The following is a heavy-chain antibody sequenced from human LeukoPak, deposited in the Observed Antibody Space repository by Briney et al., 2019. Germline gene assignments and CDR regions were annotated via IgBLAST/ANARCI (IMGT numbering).Heavy chain of an antibody. CDR3: ARGSHYFDF. J-gene: IGHJ4*02. D-gene: IGHD6-25*01. CDR1: GFTFSVHE. Sequence: PGGSLRLSCAASGFTFSVHEMNWVRQAPGKRLEWLSHISDNSRTIYYADSVDGRFTISRDNGKNSLYLHMNRLTVEDTAIYYCARGSHYFDFWGWGTLVTVSS. CDR2: ISDNSRTI. V-gene: IGHV3-48*03.